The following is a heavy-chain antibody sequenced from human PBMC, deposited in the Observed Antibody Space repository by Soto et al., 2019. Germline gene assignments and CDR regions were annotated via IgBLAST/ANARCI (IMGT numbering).Heavy chain of an antibody. V-gene: IGHV1-58*01. CDR2: IVVGSGNT. D-gene: IGHD3-22*01. Sequence: SVKVSFKASGFTFTSSAVQWVRQARGQRLEWIGWIVVGSGNTNYAQKFQERVTITRDMSTSTAYMELSSLRSEDTAVYYCAANGYYDSSGYYLRDYWGQGTLVTVSS. J-gene: IGHJ4*02. CDR1: GFTFTSSA. CDR3: AANGYYDSSGYYLRDY.